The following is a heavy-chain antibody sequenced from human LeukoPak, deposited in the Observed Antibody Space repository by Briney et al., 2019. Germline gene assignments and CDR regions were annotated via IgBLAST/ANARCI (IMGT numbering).Heavy chain of an antibody. CDR2: IYHSGST. V-gene: IGHV4-4*02. CDR1: GGSISSSNW. Sequence: SGTLSLTCAVSGGSISSSNWWSWVRQPPGKGLEWIGEIYHSGSTNYNPSLKSRVTISVDKSKNQFSLKLSSVTAADTAVYYCARDGAGDYVNQDAFDIWGQGTMVTVSS. D-gene: IGHD4-17*01. J-gene: IGHJ3*02. CDR3: ARDGAGDYVNQDAFDI.